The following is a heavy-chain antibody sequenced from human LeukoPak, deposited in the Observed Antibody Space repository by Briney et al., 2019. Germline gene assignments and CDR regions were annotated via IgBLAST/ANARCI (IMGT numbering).Heavy chain of an antibody. Sequence: GGSLRLSCAASGFTFSSYWMSWVRQAPGKGLEWVANIKQDGSEKYYVDSVKGRFTISRDNAKNSLYLQMNSLRAEDTAVYYCAREHHGDYDILTGPFDPWGQGTLVTVSS. V-gene: IGHV3-7*01. CDR3: AREHHGDYDILTGPFDP. CDR2: IKQDGSEK. CDR1: GFTFSSYW. J-gene: IGHJ5*02. D-gene: IGHD3-9*01.